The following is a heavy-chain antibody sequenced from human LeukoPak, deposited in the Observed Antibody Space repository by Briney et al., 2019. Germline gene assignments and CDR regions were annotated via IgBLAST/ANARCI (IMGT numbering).Heavy chain of an antibody. D-gene: IGHD6-13*01. CDR2: IWSDGSNK. V-gene: IGHV3-33*01. Sequence: AGGSLRLSCATSGFTFSGYGMHWVRQAPGKGLEWVTVIWSDGSNKYYADSVKGRFTISRDNSKNSLYLQMNSLRAEDTAVYYCARKDGYTSSWSFDYWGQGTLVTVSS. CDR3: ARKDGYTSSWSFDY. CDR1: GFTFSGYG. J-gene: IGHJ4*02.